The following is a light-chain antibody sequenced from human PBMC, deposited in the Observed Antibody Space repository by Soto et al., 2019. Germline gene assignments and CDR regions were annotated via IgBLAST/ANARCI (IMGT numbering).Light chain of an antibody. CDR1: QTISSW. J-gene: IGKJ5*01. Sequence: DIQMTQSPSTLSGSVVDRVTITCRASQTISSWLAWYQQKPGKAPKLLIYKASALESGVPSRFSGSGSGTEFTLTISGLQSEDFAIYYCQQYNKWPLITFGQGTRLEI. CDR2: KAS. V-gene: IGKV1-5*03. CDR3: QQYNKWPLIT.